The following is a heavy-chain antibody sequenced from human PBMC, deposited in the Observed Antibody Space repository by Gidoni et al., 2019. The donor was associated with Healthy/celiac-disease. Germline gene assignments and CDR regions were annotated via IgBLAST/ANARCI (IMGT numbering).Heavy chain of an antibody. D-gene: IGHD3-3*01. CDR1: GFPFSSYA. Sequence: EVQLLASGGGLVQPGGSLRLSCAASGFPFSSYAMDWVRPAQGKGLEWVSAISGSGGSTYYADSVKGRFTISRDNSKNTLYLQMNSLRAEDTAVYYCAKWGSDFWSGYADYWGQGTLVTVSS. J-gene: IGHJ4*02. CDR3: AKWGSDFWSGYADY. V-gene: IGHV3-23*01. CDR2: ISGSGGST.